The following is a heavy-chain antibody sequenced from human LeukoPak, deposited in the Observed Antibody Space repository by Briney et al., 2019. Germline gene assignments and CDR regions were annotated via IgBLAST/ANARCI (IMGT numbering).Heavy chain of an antibody. D-gene: IGHD2/OR15-2a*01. J-gene: IGHJ6*03. CDR2: IRYDGNNK. CDR1: GFTFSSYG. CDR3: ARVSTRYYYYYMDV. Sequence: GGSLRLSCAASGFTFSSYGIHWVRQAPGKGLEWVAFIRYDGNNKYYEDSVKGRFTISRDNSKNTLYLQMNSLRAEDTAVYYCARVSTRYYYYYMDVWGKGTTVTVPS. V-gene: IGHV3-30*02.